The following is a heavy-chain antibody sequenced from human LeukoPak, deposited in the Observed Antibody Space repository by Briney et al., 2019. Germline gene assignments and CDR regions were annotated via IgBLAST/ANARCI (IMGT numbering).Heavy chain of an antibody. V-gene: IGHV3-11*04. D-gene: IGHD3-16*02. CDR3: ARVYLKGLAQGAFDI. CDR1: GFTFSDYY. Sequence: GGSLRLSCAASGFTFSDYYMSWIRQAPGKGLEWVSYISSSGSTIYYADSVKGQFTISRDNAKNSLYLQMNSLRAEDTAVYYCARVYLKGLAQGAFDIWGQGTMVTVSS. J-gene: IGHJ3*02. CDR2: ISSSGSTI.